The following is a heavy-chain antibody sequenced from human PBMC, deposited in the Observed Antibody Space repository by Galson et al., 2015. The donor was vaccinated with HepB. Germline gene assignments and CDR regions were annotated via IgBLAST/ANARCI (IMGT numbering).Heavy chain of an antibody. CDR3: ARSSGSRTRYFDL. V-gene: IGHV1-24*01. CDR2: FDPEDGET. J-gene: IGHJ2*01. CDR1: GYTLTELS. Sequence: SVKVSCKVSGYTLTELSMHWVRQAPGKGLEWMGGFDPEDGETIYAQKFQGRVTISVDTSKNQFSLKLSSVTAADTAVYYCARSSGSRTRYFDLWGRGTLVTVSS. D-gene: IGHD5-12*01.